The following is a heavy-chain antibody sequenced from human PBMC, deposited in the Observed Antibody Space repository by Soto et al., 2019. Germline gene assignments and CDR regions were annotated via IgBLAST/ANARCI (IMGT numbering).Heavy chain of an antibody. CDR3: ASGGGYYDILTGPASYGMDV. Sequence: SVKVSCKASGGTFSSYAISWVRQAPGQGLEWMGGIIPIFGTANYAQKFQGRVTITADESTSTAYMELSSLRSEDTAVYYCASGGGYYDILTGPASYGMDVWGQGTTVTVS. V-gene: IGHV1-69*13. D-gene: IGHD3-9*01. J-gene: IGHJ6*02. CDR1: GGTFSSYA. CDR2: IIPIFGTA.